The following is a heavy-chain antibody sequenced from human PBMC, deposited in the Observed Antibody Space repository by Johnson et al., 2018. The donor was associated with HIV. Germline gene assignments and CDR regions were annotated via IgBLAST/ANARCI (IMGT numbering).Heavy chain of an antibody. CDR1: GFTFSDYY. Sequence: QVQLVESGGGLVKPGGSLRLSCAASGFTFSDYYMSWIRQAPGKGLEWVSYISSSGSTIYYAASVKGRFTISRDTAKNSLYLQMNRLRAEDTAVYYCARAAYSGSFSGAFDIWGQGTLVTVSS. CDR2: ISSSGSTI. V-gene: IGHV3-11*04. CDR3: ARAAYSGSFSGAFDI. J-gene: IGHJ3*02. D-gene: IGHD1-26*01.